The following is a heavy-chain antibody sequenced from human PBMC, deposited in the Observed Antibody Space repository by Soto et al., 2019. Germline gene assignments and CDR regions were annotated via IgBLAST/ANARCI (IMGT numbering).Heavy chain of an antibody. CDR2: IRYKASGGTT. CDR1: ECVYVGGC. J-gene: IGHJ3*02. V-gene: IGHV3-49*03. D-gene: IGHD3-16*01. Sequence: SVRQTGMPGECVYVGGCMSWYSQAPRKGLEWVGFIRYKASGGTTEYAASVKGRFTISTYDTKIIAYLPLNCMKPENKEANYCASRNGPGEADAFGIWGDGTMVT. CDR3: ASRNGPGEADAFGI.